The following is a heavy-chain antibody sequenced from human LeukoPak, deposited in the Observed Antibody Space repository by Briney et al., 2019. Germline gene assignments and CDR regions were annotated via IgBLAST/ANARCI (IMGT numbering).Heavy chain of an antibody. V-gene: IGHV1-2*02. J-gene: IGHJ6*02. Sequence: ASVKVSCKASGYTFTGYYMHWVRQAPGQGLEWMGWINPNSGGTNYAQKFQGRVTMTRDTSISTAYMELSRLRSDDTAVNYCAKDIVVVPAADYYYYYGMDVWGQGTTVTVSS. CDR3: AKDIVVVPAADYYYYYGMDV. D-gene: IGHD2-2*01. CDR2: INPNSGGT. CDR1: GYTFTGYY.